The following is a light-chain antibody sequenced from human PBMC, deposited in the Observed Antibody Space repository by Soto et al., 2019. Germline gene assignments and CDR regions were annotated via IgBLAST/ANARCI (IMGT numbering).Light chain of an antibody. CDR2: AAS. CDR1: QGIRND. J-gene: IGKJ1*01. V-gene: IGKV1-17*01. Sequence: DIQMTQSPSSLSASVGDRVTITCRASQGIRNDVGWYQQKPGRAPKRLIYAASSLQSGVPSRFSASVSGTEFTLTISSQQPENFATYYCLQHNSYPRTFGQGTKVDIK. CDR3: LQHNSYPRT.